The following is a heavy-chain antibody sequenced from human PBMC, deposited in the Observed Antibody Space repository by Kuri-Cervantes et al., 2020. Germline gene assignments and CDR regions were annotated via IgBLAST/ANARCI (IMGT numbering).Heavy chain of an antibody. J-gene: IGHJ6*02. CDR2: ISAYNGHT. Sequence: ASVKVSCKASGYTFTSNGISWVRQAPGQGLEWVGWISAYNGHTNYAQKLQGRVTMTTGTSTGTAYMELRSLRSEDTAVYYCARDSFEAAGTRYYYGMDVWGQGTTVTVSS. CDR1: GYTFTSNG. V-gene: IGHV1-18*01. CDR3: ARDSFEAAGTRYYYGMDV. D-gene: IGHD6-13*01.